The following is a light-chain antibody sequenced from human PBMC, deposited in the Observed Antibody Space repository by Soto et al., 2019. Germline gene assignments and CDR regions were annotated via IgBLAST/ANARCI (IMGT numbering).Light chain of an antibody. J-gene: IGKJ5*01. V-gene: IGKV3-11*01. CDR1: QSVSTY. Sequence: EIVLTQSPVTLSLSPGERATLSCRASQSVSTYFAWYQQKPGQAPRLLIYDASNRATGIPARFSGSGSGTDFTLTISSLEPEDFAVYYCQQLSIGPFTFGQGTRLEIK. CDR3: QQLSIGPFT. CDR2: DAS.